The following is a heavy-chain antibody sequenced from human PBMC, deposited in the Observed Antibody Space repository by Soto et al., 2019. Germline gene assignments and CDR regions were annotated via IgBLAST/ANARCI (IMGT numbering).Heavy chain of an antibody. V-gene: IGHV4-4*02. J-gene: IGHJ4*02. Sequence: QVQLQESGPGLVKPSGTLSLTCAVSGGSISSSNWWSWVRQPPGKGLEWIGEIYHSGNTNYNPSPRRRAPMAVDQSRHQFSLQLSSGAAADTAVYYCPRRCGEGRVDYWGQGTLVTVSS. CDR1: GGSISSSNW. CDR2: IYHSGNT. CDR3: PRRCGEGRVDY.